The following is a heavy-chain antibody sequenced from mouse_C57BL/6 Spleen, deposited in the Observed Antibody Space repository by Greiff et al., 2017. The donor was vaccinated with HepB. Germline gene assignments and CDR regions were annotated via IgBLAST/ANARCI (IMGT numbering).Heavy chain of an antibody. CDR3: ARVGNDYDGYFDY. Sequence: EVQRVESGPGLVKPSQSLSLTCSVTGYSITSGYYWNWIRQFPGNKLEWMGYISYDGSNNYNPSLKNRISITRDTSKNQFFLKLNSVTTEDTATYYCARVGNDYDGYFDYWGQGTTLTVSS. CDR2: ISYDGSN. V-gene: IGHV3-6*01. CDR1: GYSITSGYY. D-gene: IGHD2-4*01. J-gene: IGHJ2*01.